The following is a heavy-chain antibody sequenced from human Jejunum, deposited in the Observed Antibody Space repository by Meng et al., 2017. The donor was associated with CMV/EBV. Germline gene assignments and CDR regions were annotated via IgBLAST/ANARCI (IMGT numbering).Heavy chain of an antibody. CDR1: TYGDYA. CDR3: TTDRATGPRPVFDY. J-gene: IGHJ4*02. Sequence: TYGDYAMSWVRQAPGKGLEWVGFIRSKAYGGTTEYAASVKGRFTISRDDSKNTVYLQMNSLQTEDTAVYYCTTDRATGPRPVFDYWGQGTRVTVSS. CDR2: IRSKAYGGTT. V-gene: IGHV3-49*04. D-gene: IGHD5-24*01.